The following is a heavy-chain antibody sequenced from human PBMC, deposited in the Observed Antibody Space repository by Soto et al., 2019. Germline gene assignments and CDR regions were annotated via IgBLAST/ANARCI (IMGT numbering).Heavy chain of an antibody. CDR3: ARAFGGEYYDRRSWYSAY. J-gene: IGHJ4*02. D-gene: IGHD3-16*01. CDR2: IYPGDFDI. CDR1: GYKFIDYW. V-gene: IGHV5-51*01. Sequence: ESLKISCKGSGYKFIDYWIGWVRQVPGKGLEWMGSIYPGDFDIKYGPSFHGQVTISADKSITTVYLHWSGLKASDTGTYYCARAFGGEYYDRRSWYSAYWGQGTQVTVSS.